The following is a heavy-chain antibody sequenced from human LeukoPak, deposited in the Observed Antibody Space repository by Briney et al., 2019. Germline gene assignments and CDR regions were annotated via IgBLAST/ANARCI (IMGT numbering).Heavy chain of an antibody. Sequence: SETLSLTCAVYGGSFSGYYWSWIRQPPGKGLEWIGEINHSGSTNYNPSLKSRVTISVDTSKNQFSLKLSSVTAADTAVYYCARMNYDYVWGSYRYTGASHRAFDYWGQGTLVTVSS. CDR2: INHSGST. V-gene: IGHV4-34*01. CDR1: GGSFSGYY. D-gene: IGHD3-16*02. J-gene: IGHJ4*02. CDR3: ARMNYDYVWGSYRYTGASHRAFDY.